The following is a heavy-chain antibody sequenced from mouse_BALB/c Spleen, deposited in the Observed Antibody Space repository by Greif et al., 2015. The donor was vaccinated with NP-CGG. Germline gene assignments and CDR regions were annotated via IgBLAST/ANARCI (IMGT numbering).Heavy chain of an antibody. V-gene: IGHV5-6-3*01. CDR3: ARAHYYGYEGAMDY. J-gene: IGHJ4*01. Sequence: EVKLVESGGGLVQPGGSLKLSCAASGFTFSSYGMSWVRQTPDKRLELVATINSNGGSTYYPDSVKGRFTISRDNAKNTLYLQMSSLKSEDTAMYYCARAHYYGYEGAMDYWGQGTSVTVSS. D-gene: IGHD1-2*01. CDR1: GFTFSSYG. CDR2: INSNGGST.